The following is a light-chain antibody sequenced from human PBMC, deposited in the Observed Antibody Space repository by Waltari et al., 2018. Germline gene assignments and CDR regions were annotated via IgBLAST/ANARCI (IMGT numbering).Light chain of an antibody. J-gene: IGLJ2*01. CDR3: SSYTSRSTWV. V-gene: IGLV2-14*03. CDR2: DVS. CDR1: SSDVGGYNY. Sequence: QSALTQPASVSGSPGQSITISCTGTSSDVGGYNYVSWYQQHPDKAPKLIIYDVSNRPSGVSNRFSGSKSGNTASLTISGLQAEDEADYYCSSYTSRSTWVFGGGTKLTVL.